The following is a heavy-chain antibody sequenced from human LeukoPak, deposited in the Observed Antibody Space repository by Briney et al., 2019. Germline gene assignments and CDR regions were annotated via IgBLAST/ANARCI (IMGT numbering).Heavy chain of an antibody. V-gene: IGHV3-11*01. CDR2: ISTSGDSV. Sequence: GGSLRLSCTASGFTFSDYYMSWIRQAPGKGLEWLSYISTSGDSVSYADSVKGRFTISRDNAKKSVYLQIDSLRAEDTAMYYCARDRQFRLHDPWGQGILVTVSS. CDR3: ARDRQFRLHDP. D-gene: IGHD3-16*01. J-gene: IGHJ5*02. CDR1: GFTFSDYY.